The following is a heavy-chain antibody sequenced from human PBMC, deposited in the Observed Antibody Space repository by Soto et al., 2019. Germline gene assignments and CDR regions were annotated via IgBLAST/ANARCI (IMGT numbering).Heavy chain of an antibody. D-gene: IGHD6-19*01. V-gene: IGHV4-31*01. CDR1: GGSISSGGYY. J-gene: IGHJ5*02. CDR3: ARVWVGSSGWYGGWFDP. Sequence: QVQLQESGPGLVKPSQTLSLTCTVSGGSISSGGYYCSWIRQHPGKGLEWIGYIYYSGNTYYNPSLKSLVTISVDTSKNQFSLKLSSVTAADTAVYYCARVWVGSSGWYGGWFDPWGQGTLVTGSS. CDR2: IYYSGNT.